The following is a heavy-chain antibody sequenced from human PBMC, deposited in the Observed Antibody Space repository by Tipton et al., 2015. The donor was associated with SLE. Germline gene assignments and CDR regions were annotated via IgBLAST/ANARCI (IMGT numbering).Heavy chain of an antibody. J-gene: IGHJ5*02. CDR2: IIPIFGTA. D-gene: IGHD1-26*01. CDR3: ARAGGSGGDWFDP. Sequence: QLVQSGAEVKKPGPSVKVSCKASGGTFSSYAISWVRQAPGQGLEWMGGIIPIFGTANYAQKFQGRVTITAGESTSTAYMELSSLRSGDTAVYYCARAGGSGGDWFDPWGQGTLVTVSS. V-gene: IGHV1-69*01. CDR1: GGTFSSYA.